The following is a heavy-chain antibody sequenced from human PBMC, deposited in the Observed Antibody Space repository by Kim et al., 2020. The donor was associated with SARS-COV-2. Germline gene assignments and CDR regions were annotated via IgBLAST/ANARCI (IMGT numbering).Heavy chain of an antibody. CDR2: ISSSSSYI. CDR1: GFTFSSYS. CDR3: ARLVDRTNYYDSSGYPPR. D-gene: IGHD3-22*01. J-gene: IGHJ4*02. Sequence: GGSLRLSCAASGFTFSSYSMNWVRQAPGKGLEWVSSISSSSSYIYYADSVKGRFTISRDNAKNSLYLQMNSLRAEDTAVYYCARLVDRTNYYDSSGYPPRWGQGTLVTVSS. V-gene: IGHV3-21*01.